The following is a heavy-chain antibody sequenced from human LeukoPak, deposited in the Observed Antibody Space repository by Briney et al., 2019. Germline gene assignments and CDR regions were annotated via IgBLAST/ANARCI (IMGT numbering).Heavy chain of an antibody. CDR3: ARSQVPFSMVLGVIVPYFDH. D-gene: IGHD3-10*01. CDR2: IYYSGST. V-gene: IGHV4-39*01. CDR1: GGSISSSSYY. J-gene: IGHJ4*02. Sequence: SETLSLTCTVSGGSISSSSYYWGWIRQPPGKGLEWIGSIYYSGSTYYNPSLKSRVTISVDTSKNQFSLKLSSVTAADTAVYYCARSQVPFSMVLGVIVPYFDHWGQGTLVTVSS.